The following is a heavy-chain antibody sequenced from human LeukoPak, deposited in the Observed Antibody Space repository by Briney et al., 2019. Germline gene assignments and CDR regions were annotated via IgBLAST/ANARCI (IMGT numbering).Heavy chain of an antibody. V-gene: IGHV4-59*12. CDR1: GGSFSGYY. Sequence: SETLSLTCAVYGGSFSGYYWSWIRQPPGKGLEWIGYIYYSGSTNYNPSLKSRVTISVDTSKNQFSLKLSSVTAADTAVYYCARDVRNYYDRSGYYLFDYWGQGTLVTVSS. J-gene: IGHJ4*02. CDR2: IYYSGST. CDR3: ARDVRNYYDRSGYYLFDY. D-gene: IGHD3-22*01.